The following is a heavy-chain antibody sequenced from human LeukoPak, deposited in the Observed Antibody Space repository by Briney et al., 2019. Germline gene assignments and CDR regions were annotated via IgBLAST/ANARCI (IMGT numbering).Heavy chain of an antibody. J-gene: IGHJ4*02. CDR1: GYSISSGYY. D-gene: IGHD1-26*01. V-gene: IGHV4-38-2*01. CDR2: IYTSGST. Sequence: SETLSLTCAVSGYSISSGYYWGWIRPPPGKGLEWIGIIYTSGSTNYNPSLKSRVTMSVDTSKNQFTLKLSSVTAADTAVYYCASGTVGATDYWGQGTLVTVSS. CDR3: ASGTVGATDY.